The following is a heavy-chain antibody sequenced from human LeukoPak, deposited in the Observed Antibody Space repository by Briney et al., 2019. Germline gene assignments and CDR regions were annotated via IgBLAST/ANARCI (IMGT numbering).Heavy chain of an antibody. CDR1: GGSISRGGYY. CDR2: IYHSGST. J-gene: IGHJ4*02. Sequence: SETLSLTCTVSGGSISRGGYYWSWIRQPPGKGLEWIGYIYHSGSTYYNPSLKSRVTISVDRSKNQFSLKLSSVTAADTAVYYCARSSSSGWVDYWGQGTLVTVSS. V-gene: IGHV4-30-2*01. D-gene: IGHD6-19*01. CDR3: ARSSSSGWVDY.